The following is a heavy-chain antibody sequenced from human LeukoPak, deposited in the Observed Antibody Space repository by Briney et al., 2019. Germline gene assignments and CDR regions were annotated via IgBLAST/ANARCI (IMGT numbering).Heavy chain of an antibody. CDR2: ISSNGGST. J-gene: IGHJ3*02. CDR1: GFTFSSYA. CDR3: ATTYCSSTSCYAQGAFDI. Sequence: GGSLRLSCAASGFTFSSYAMHWVRQAPGKGLEYVSAISSNGGSTYYANSVKGRFTTSRDNSKNTLYLQMGSLRAEDMAVYYCATTYCSSTSCYAQGAFDIWGQGTMVTVSS. D-gene: IGHD2-2*01. V-gene: IGHV3-64*01.